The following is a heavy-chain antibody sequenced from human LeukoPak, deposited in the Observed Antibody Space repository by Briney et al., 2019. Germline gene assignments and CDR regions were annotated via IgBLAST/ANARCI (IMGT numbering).Heavy chain of an antibody. CDR3: ARDGCTSTTCSTLGGFSS. D-gene: IGHD2-2*01. CDR1: GFTFSNFW. J-gene: IGHJ5*02. CDR2: IKQDGFEK. Sequence: GGSLRLSCAASGFTFSNFWMSWVRQAPGKGLEWVANIKQDGFEKYYVYSVRGRFTISRDNAKNSLSLQMNSLRAEDTAVYYCARDGCTSTTCSTLGGFSSWGQGTMVTVSS. V-gene: IGHV3-7*01.